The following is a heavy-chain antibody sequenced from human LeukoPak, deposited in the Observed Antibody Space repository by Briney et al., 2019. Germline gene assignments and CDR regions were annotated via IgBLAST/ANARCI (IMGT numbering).Heavy chain of an antibody. D-gene: IGHD1-26*01. Sequence: ASVKVSCKASGYTFTSYGISWVRQAPGQGLEWMGWISAYNGNTNYAQKLQGRVTMTRDTSIGTAYMELSRLRSDDTAVYYCARVSSQVVGATRYWGQGTLVTVSS. CDR3: ARVSSQVVGATRY. J-gene: IGHJ4*02. CDR1: GYTFTSYG. CDR2: ISAYNGNT. V-gene: IGHV1-18*01.